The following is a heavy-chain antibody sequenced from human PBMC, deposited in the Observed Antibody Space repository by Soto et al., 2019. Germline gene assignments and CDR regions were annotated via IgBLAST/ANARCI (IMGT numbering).Heavy chain of an antibody. V-gene: IGHV1-46*01. CDR3: ARDLAAGDH. J-gene: IGHJ4*02. CDR2: INPASGST. Sequence: QVQLVQSGAEVKKPGASVKLSCRTSGYSFTHYYIHWVRQAPGQGLEWLAIINPASGSTNYAQDFHGRVTLTMDTSTTTVYMELSGLRADDTAIFYCARDLAAGDHWGQGTLVTVSS. CDR1: GYSFTHYY. D-gene: IGHD6-13*01.